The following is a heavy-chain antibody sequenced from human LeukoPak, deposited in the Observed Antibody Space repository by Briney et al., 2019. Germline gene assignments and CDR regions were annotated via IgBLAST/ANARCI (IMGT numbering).Heavy chain of an antibody. Sequence: GGSLRLSCAVSGITLSNYGMSWVRQAPGKGLEWVAGISDSGGRTNYADSVKGRFTISRDNPKSTLYLQMNSLGAEDTAVYFCAKRGVVIRVILVAFHKEAYYFDSWGQGALVTVSS. CDR2: ISDSGGRT. V-gene: IGHV3-23*01. D-gene: IGHD2-8*02. J-gene: IGHJ4*02. CDR1: GITLSNYG. CDR3: AKRGVVIRVILVAFHKEAYYFDS.